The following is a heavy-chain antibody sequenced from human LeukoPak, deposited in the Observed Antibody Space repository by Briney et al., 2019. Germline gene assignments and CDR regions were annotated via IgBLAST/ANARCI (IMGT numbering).Heavy chain of an antibody. V-gene: IGHV3-23*01. CDR1: GFTFSSYA. CDR2: ISGSGGST. Sequence: GGSLRLSCAASGFTFSSYAMSWVRQAPGEGLEWVSAISGSGGSTYYADSVKGRFTISRDNPKNTLYLQMNSLRAEDTAVYYCAKGDTAMVPGGILDYWGQGTLVTVSS. J-gene: IGHJ4*02. D-gene: IGHD5-18*01. CDR3: AKGDTAMVPGGILDY.